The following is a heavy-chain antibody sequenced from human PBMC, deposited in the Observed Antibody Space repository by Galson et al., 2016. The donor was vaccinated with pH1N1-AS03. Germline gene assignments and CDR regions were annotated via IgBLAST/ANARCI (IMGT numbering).Heavy chain of an antibody. V-gene: IGHV3-23*01. D-gene: IGHD1-1*01. CDR2: VSDSGDRI. CDR1: GFTFRNYA. J-gene: IGHJ3*02. Sequence: SLRLSCAASGFTFRNYAMSWVRQAPGEGLEWVSTVSDSGDRIYYANSVKGLSTISRDNSKNTLYLQMNTLTAEDTAMYYCAKGISDTWNPFDIWGQGTMVTVSS. CDR3: AKGISDTWNPFDI.